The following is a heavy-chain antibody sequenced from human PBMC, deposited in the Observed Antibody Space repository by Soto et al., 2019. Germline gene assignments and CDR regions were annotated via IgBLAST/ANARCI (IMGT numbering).Heavy chain of an antibody. D-gene: IGHD6-13*01. V-gene: IGHV3-33*01. J-gene: IGHJ6*02. Sequence: VQLVESGGGVVQPGGSLRLSCAASGFTFSSYGMHWVRKAPGKRLEWVAVIWYDGSNKYYADSVKGRFTISRYNSKNTLYLQMNSLRAEDTAVDYCARDWSAAGRNCYYSMDVWGQGTTVTVSS. CDR1: GFTFSSYG. CDR2: IWYDGSNK. CDR3: ARDWSAAGRNCYYSMDV.